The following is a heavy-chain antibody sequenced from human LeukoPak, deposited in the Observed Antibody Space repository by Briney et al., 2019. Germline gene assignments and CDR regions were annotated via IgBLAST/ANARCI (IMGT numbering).Heavy chain of an antibody. CDR2: ISWNSGSI. J-gene: IGHJ4*02. Sequence: GGSLRLSCAASGFTFDDYAMHWVRQAPGKGLEGVSGISWNSGSIVYADSVKGRFTISRDNAKNSLYLQMNSLRAEDMALYYCAKGGGSSTLHYFDYWGQGTLVTVSS. D-gene: IGHD3-10*01. CDR1: GFTFDDYA. V-gene: IGHV3-9*03. CDR3: AKGGGSSTLHYFDY.